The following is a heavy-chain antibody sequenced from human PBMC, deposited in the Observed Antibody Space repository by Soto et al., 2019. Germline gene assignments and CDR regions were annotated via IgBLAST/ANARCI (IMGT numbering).Heavy chain of an antibody. CDR3: ATAPSISRGHASDV. Sequence: PSETRSLTCAVCGGSFSGYYWSWIRQPPGKGLEWIGEINHSGSTNYSPSLKSRVTISVYTSKNQFSLKLSSVTAADTAVYYCATAPSISRGHASDVLGQVTMVTV. J-gene: IGHJ3*01. CDR1: GGSFSGYY. D-gene: IGHD3-10*01. V-gene: IGHV4-34*01. CDR2: INHSGST.